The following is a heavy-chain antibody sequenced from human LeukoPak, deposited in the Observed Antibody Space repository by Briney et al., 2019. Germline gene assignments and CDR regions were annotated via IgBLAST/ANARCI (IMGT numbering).Heavy chain of an antibody. CDR2: IYYSGST. J-gene: IGHJ3*02. Sequence: SETLSLTCTVSGGSISSYYWSWIRQPPGKGLEWIGYIYYSGSTNYSPSLKSRLTISVDTSKNQFSLKQSSVTAADTAVYYCARDNFSGGSSYHTGAFDIWGQGTMVTVSS. V-gene: IGHV4-59*01. CDR3: ARDNFSGGSSYHTGAFDI. CDR1: GGSISSYY. D-gene: IGHD2-15*01.